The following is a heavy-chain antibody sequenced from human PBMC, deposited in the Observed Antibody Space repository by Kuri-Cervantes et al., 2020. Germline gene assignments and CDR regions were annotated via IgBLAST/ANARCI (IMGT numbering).Heavy chain of an antibody. D-gene: IGHD3-16*02. CDR1: GFSLSNARMG. Sequence: SGPTLVKPAETLTLTCTVSGFSLSNARMGVSWIRQPPGKALEWLAHIFSNDEKSYSTSLKSRLTISKDTSKSQVVLTMTNMDPVDTATYYCARSYDYVWGSYRWDCWGQGTLVTVSS. V-gene: IGHV2-26*01. CDR3: ARSYDYVWGSYRWDC. CDR2: IFSNDEK. J-gene: IGHJ4*02.